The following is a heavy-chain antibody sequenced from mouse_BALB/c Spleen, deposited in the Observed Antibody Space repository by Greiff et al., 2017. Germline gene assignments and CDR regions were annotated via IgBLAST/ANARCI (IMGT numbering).Heavy chain of an antibody. CDR3: ARNWVYYAMDY. D-gene: IGHD4-1*01. V-gene: IGHV2-2*02. J-gene: IGHJ4*01. CDR1: GFSLTSYG. CDR2: IWSGGST. Sequence: VHLVESGPGLVQPSQSLSITCTVSGFSLTSYGVHWVRQSPGKGLEWLGVIWSGGSTDYNAAFISRLSISKDNTKSQVFFKMNSLQANDTAIYYCARNWVYYAMDYWGQGTSVTVSS.